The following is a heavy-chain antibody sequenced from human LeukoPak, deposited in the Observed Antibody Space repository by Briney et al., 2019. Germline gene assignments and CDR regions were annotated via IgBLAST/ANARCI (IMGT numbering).Heavy chain of an antibody. D-gene: IGHD2-2*02. Sequence: GGSLRLSCAASGFTFSSYAMSWVRQAPGKGLEWVSAISGSGGSTYYADSVKGRFTISRDNSKHTLYLQMNSLRAEDTAVYYCAKVGYCSSTSCYNDAFDIWGQGTMVTVSS. V-gene: IGHV3-23*01. J-gene: IGHJ3*02. CDR1: GFTFSSYA. CDR3: AKVGYCSSTSCYNDAFDI. CDR2: ISGSGGST.